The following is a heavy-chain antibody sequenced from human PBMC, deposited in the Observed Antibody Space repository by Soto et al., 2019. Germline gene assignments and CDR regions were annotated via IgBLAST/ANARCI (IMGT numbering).Heavy chain of an antibody. CDR3: VRDLNYGLYYFDY. D-gene: IGHD3-10*01. CDR2: MYPTGST. V-gene: IGHV4-38-2*02. CDR1: GYSISSGCY. J-gene: IGHJ4*02. Sequence: SETLSLTCTVSGYSISSGCYWGWIRQPPGKRLEWIGSMYPTGSTYYNPSLKSRVTMSVDTSNNEFSLRLTSVTAADTAVYHCVRDLNYGLYYFDYWGQGTLVTVSS.